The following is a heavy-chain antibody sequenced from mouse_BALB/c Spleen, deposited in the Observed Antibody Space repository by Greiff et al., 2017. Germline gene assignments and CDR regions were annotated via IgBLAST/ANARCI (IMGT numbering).Heavy chain of an antibody. Sequence: DVHLVESGGGLVQPGGSRKLSCAASGFTFSSFGMHWVRQAPEKGLEWVAYISSGSSTIYYADTVKGRFTISRDNPKNTLFLQMTSLRSEDTAMYYCASDYDYDEAMDYWGQGTSVTVSS. CDR3: ASDYDYDEAMDY. V-gene: IGHV5-17*02. D-gene: IGHD2-4*01. CDR2: ISSGSSTI. J-gene: IGHJ4*01. CDR1: GFTFSSFG.